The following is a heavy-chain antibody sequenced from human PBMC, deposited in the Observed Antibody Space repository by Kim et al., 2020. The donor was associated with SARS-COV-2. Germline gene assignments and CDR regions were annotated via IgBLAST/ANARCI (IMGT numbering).Heavy chain of an antibody. CDR3: ARAGDYAIKD. D-gene: IGHD4-17*01. J-gene: IGHJ4*02. Sequence: NPNPSLKSRVTISVDTSKNRLSLELSSVTAADTAVYFCARAGDYAIKDWGQGTLVTVSS. V-gene: IGHV4-61*03.